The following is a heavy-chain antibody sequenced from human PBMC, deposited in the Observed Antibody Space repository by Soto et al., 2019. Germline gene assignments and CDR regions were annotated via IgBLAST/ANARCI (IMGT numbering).Heavy chain of an antibody. D-gene: IGHD6-19*01. CDR3: ACGYSSAWYIY. CDR1: GFTVSSNY. Sequence: GGSLRLSCAASGFTVSSNYMSWVRQAPGKGLEWVSVIYSGGSTYYPDSWKGRFTIARDHSKNTLYLQRNSLRAEDTAVYYCACGYSSAWYIYWGQGTLVTVSS. CDR2: IYSGGST. J-gene: IGHJ4*02. V-gene: IGHV3-66*01.